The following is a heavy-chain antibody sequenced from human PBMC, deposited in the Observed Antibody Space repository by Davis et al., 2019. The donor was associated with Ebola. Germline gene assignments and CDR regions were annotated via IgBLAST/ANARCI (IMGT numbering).Heavy chain of an antibody. J-gene: IGHJ4*02. CDR3: ARDPDGVEPMYYRNDY. CDR2: INPNSGST. Sequence: ASVKVSCKASGYTFTGYYMHWVRQAPGQGLEWMGWINPNSGSTNYAQKFQGWVTMTRDTSISTAYMELSRLRSDDTAVYYCARDPDGVEPMYYRNDYWGQGTLVTVSS. D-gene: IGHD4-11*01. CDR1: GYTFTGYY. V-gene: IGHV1-2*04.